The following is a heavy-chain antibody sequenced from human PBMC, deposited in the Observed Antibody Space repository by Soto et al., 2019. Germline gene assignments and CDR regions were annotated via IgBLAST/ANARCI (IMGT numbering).Heavy chain of an antibody. Sequence: QVQLQESGPGLVRPSQTLSLSCTVSGGSISNSANHWSWIRQHPGAGLEWIGYIYYSGGTYYSPSLKGRVTMSIDASKNLFSRKLSSVTAADTAVYYCAKGVRGVPNWFDPWGQGTLVTVSS. D-gene: IGHD3-10*01. CDR2: IYYSGGT. V-gene: IGHV4-31*03. J-gene: IGHJ5*02. CDR1: GGSISNSANH. CDR3: AKGVRGVPNWFDP.